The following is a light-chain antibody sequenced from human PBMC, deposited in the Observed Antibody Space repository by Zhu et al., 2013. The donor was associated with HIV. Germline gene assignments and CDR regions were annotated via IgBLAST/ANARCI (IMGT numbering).Light chain of an antibody. Sequence: QSALTQPASVSGSPGQSITISCTGTSSDVGGYNRVSWYQQPPGTAPKLMIYEVTKRPSGIPNRFSGSKSGNTASLTISGLQAEDEAEYFCCSYAQSVYVFGSGTKVTVL. CDR2: EVT. J-gene: IGLJ1*01. CDR3: CSYAQSVYV. V-gene: IGLV2-23*02. CDR1: SSDVGGYNR.